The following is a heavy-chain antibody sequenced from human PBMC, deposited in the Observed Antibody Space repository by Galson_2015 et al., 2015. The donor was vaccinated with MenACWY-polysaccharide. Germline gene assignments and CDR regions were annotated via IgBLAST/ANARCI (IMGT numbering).Heavy chain of an antibody. V-gene: IGHV1-2*06. CDR2: ISPHSGAT. J-gene: IGHJ4*02. Sequence: SVKVSCKASGYTFTDYYIHWVRQAPGQGLEWMGRISPHSGATNCAQNFQGRVTMTRDTSISTAYMELSRLSSDDTAVYYCARERGAGGTYFNYWGQGTLVAVSS. CDR1: GYTFTDYY. CDR3: ARERGAGGTYFNY.